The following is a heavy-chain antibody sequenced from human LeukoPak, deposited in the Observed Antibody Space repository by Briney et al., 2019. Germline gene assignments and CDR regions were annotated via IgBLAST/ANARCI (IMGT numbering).Heavy chain of an antibody. J-gene: IGHJ4*02. CDR3: ARALYGSGNYYYPGDY. Sequence: GGSLRLSCAASGFTFSSYGMHWVRQAPGKGLEWVAVISYDGSNKYYADSVKGRFTISRDNAKNTLYLQMNSLRAEDTAMYYCARALYGSGNYYYPGDYWGQGTLVTVSS. CDR2: ISYDGSNK. CDR1: GFTFSSYG. D-gene: IGHD3-10*01. V-gene: IGHV3-30*03.